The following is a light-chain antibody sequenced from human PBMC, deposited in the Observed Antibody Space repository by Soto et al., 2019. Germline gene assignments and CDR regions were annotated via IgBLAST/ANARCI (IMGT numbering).Light chain of an antibody. CDR1: SSDVGSHKL. V-gene: IGLV2-23*01. CDR2: EAS. J-gene: IGLJ1*01. Sequence: SALTQPASVSGSHGQSITISCTGTSSDVGSHKLVSWYQQYPGKAPKLIIFEASKRPSGVSNRFSGSKSGSTASLTISGLQAEDEADYYCCSNAGGSTYVFGTGTKVTVL. CDR3: CSNAGGSTYV.